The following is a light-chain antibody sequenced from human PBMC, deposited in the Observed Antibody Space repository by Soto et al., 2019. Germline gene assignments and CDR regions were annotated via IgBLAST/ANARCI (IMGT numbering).Light chain of an antibody. Sequence: EVVMTQSPATVSVFPGEGVTLSCRASQTISTDLAWYQQKPGQAPRLLIYGASTRATGVPDRFSGGGSGSEFTLTISSQQSEDFAFYYCQQNNKWPPVTFGGGTKVDIK. J-gene: IGKJ4*01. V-gene: IGKV3-15*01. CDR1: QTISTD. CDR3: QQNNKWPPVT. CDR2: GAS.